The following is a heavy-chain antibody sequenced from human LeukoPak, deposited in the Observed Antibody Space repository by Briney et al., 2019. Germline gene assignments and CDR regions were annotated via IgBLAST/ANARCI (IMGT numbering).Heavy chain of an antibody. J-gene: IGHJ4*02. CDR3: ARTAAAGDFDY. CDR2: IWYDGSNK. D-gene: IGHD6-13*01. CDR1: GFTFSSYG. Sequence: PGGSLRLSCAASGFTFSSYGMHWVRQAPGKGLEWVAVIWYDGSNKYYADSVKGRFTISRDNSKNTLYLQMNSLRAEDTAVYYRARTAAAGDFDYWGQGTLVTVSS. V-gene: IGHV3-33*01.